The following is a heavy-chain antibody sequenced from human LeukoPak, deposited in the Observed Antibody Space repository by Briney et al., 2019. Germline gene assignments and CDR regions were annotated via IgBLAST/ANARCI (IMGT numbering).Heavy chain of an antibody. CDR2: MHPGESEI. Sequence: GESLKISCKASGYSFTNYWIAWVRQKPRKSLEWMWIMHPGESEINYSPSFEGQVTISADTSISTAYLEWYSLKASDSAIYYCAKTIASLGSGARYFDPWGQGTMITVSS. CDR3: AKTIASLGSGARYFDP. D-gene: IGHD5/OR15-5a*01. V-gene: IGHV5-51*01. CDR1: GYSFTNYW. J-gene: IGHJ5*02.